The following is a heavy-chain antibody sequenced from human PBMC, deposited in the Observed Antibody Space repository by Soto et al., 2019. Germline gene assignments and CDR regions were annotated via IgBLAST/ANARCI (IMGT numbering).Heavy chain of an antibody. CDR3: ARGIPGHYGFDI. Sequence: EAQLLESGGGFVQPGGSVRLSCAGSGFSFSSHWMHWVRQAPGKGLVWVSRMKGDGSTANYADSVKGRLTISRDNARNTVYLQMNSLRVDDTAVYYCARGIPGHYGFDIWGQGTMVTVSS. V-gene: IGHV3-74*01. CDR2: MKGDGSTA. J-gene: IGHJ3*02. D-gene: IGHD3-10*01. CDR1: GFSFSSHW.